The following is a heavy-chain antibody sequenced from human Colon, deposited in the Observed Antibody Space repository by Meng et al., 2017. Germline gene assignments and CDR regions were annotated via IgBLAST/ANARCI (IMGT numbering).Heavy chain of an antibody. D-gene: IGHD7-27*01. CDR1: GGSVSGSNW. J-gene: IGHJ4*02. CDR2: VHYSGNT. Sequence: SETLSLTCAVSGGSVSGSNWWGWVRQSPEKGLEWIGEVHYSGNTNYNPSLKSRVTMSVDRSKNHFSLNLTSVTAADTDVYYCARGYLGTPVVHFDSWGQGALVTVSS. V-gene: IGHV4-4*02. CDR3: ARGYLGTPVVHFDS.